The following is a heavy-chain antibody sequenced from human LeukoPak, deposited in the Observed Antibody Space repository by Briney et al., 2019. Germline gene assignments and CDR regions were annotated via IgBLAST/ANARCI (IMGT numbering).Heavy chain of an antibody. CDR3: AKDIVVVPAATFDY. CDR2: TYSGGST. V-gene: IGHV3-53*01. CDR1: GFNVGRNY. D-gene: IGHD2-2*01. Sequence: GGSLRLSCAASGFNVGRNYMSWVRQAPGKGLECVSITYSGGSTYYADSVKGRFTISRDNSKNTLYLQMNSLRAEDTAVYYCAKDIVVVPAATFDYWGQGTLVTVSS. J-gene: IGHJ4*02.